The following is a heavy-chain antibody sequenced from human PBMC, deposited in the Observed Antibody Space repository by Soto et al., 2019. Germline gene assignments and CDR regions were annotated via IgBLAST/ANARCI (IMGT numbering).Heavy chain of an antibody. V-gene: IGHV3-30-3*01. CDR2: ISYDGSNK. Sequence: GGSLRLSCAASGFTFSSYAMHWVRQAPGKGLEWVAVISYDGSNKYYADSVKGRFTISRDNSKNTLYLQMNSLRAEDTAVYYCARHYSSSTQATRPFDYWGQGTLVTVSS. CDR3: ARHYSSSTQATRPFDY. D-gene: IGHD6-6*01. J-gene: IGHJ4*02. CDR1: GFTFSSYA.